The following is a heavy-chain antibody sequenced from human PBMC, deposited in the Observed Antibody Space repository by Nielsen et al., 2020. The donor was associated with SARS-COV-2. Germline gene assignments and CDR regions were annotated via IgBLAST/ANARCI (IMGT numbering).Heavy chain of an antibody. J-gene: IGHJ4*02. CDR3: ARDLRLTTVAPPGY. CDR1: GFTFSSYG. V-gene: IGHV3-33*08. Sequence: GESLKISCAASGFTFSSYGMHWVRQAPGKGLEWVAVIWYDGSNKYYADSVKGRFTISRDNSKNTLYLQMNSLRAEDTAVYYCARDLRLTTVAPPGYWGQGTLVTVSS. D-gene: IGHD4-23*01. CDR2: IWYDGSNK.